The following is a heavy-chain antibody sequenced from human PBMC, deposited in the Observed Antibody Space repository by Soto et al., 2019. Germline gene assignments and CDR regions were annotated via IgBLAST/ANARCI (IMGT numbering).Heavy chain of an antibody. CDR2: IYPGDSDT. J-gene: IGHJ6*03. CDR1: GYSFTSYW. V-gene: IGHV5-51*01. CDR3: ARHYCSGGSCYQYNGDYYYYMDV. D-gene: IGHD2-15*01. Sequence: PGESLKISCKGSGYSFTSYWIGWVRQVPGKGLEWMGIIYPGDSDTRYSPSFQGQVTISADKSISTAYLQWSSLKASDTAMYYCARHYCSGGSCYQYNGDYYYYMDVWGKGTTVTVSS.